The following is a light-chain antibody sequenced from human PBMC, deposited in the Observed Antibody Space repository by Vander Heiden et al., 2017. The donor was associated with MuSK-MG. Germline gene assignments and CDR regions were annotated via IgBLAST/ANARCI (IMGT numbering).Light chain of an antibody. Sequence: DMQMTQSPSSLSASVGDRVTITCRASQGISNYLAWYQHKPGKVPKLLISAASALQSGVPSRFSGSGSGTDFSLTISSLQPDDVATYYCQKYNSAPRTFGQGTRVDIK. V-gene: IGKV1-27*01. CDR1: QGISNY. J-gene: IGKJ1*01. CDR3: QKYNSAPRT. CDR2: AAS.